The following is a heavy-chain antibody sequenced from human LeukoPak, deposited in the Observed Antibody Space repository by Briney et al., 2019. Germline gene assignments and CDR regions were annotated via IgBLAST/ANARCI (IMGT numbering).Heavy chain of an antibody. CDR3: ARDRQRWLPQLIEY. D-gene: IGHD5-24*01. CDR1: GFTFSSYP. CDR2: ISSNGGST. V-gene: IGHV3-64*04. Sequence: GGSLRLSCSASGFTFSSYPMHWVRQAPGKGLEYVSAISSNGGSTYYADSVKGRFTISRDNSKNTLYLQMNSLRPEDTALYYCARDRQRWLPQLIEYWGLGTLVTVSS. J-gene: IGHJ4*02.